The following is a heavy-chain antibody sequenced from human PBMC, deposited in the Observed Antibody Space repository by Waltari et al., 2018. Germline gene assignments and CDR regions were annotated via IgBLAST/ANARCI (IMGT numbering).Heavy chain of an antibody. CDR3: ARGKTNHDYLDV. CDR1: GGSISRGDDY. Sequence: QLQLQESGPGLVKPSETLSLTCTVSGGSISRGDDYGGWFRQPPGQGLEWIGSISHSGRTYYNPSLTSLKSRLTISIDTSKKQFSLMVTSVTAADTAVYFCARGKTNHDYLDVWGKGTTVTVSS. D-gene: IGHD4-17*01. J-gene: IGHJ6*03. CDR2: ISHSGRT. V-gene: IGHV4-39*01.